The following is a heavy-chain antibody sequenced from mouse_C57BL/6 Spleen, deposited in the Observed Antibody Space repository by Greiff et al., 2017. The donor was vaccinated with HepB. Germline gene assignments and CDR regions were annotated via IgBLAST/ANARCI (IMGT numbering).Heavy chain of an antibody. Sequence: QVQLQQSGAELARPGASVKLSCKASGYTFTSYGISWVKQRTGQGLEWIGEIYPRSGNTYYNEKFKGKATLTADKYSSTAYMALRSLTSEDSAVYFCARWDGSSYGGAMDYWGQGTSVTVSS. CDR2: IYPRSGNT. CDR3: ARWDGSSYGGAMDY. D-gene: IGHD1-1*01. CDR1: GYTFTSYG. J-gene: IGHJ4*01. V-gene: IGHV1-81*01.